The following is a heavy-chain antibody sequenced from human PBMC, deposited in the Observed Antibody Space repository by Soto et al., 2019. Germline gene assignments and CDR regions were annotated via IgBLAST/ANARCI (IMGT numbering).Heavy chain of an antibody. J-gene: IGHJ4*02. CDR1: GFTFSTHN. Sequence: ESGGGLVKPGGSLRVSCAASGFTFSTHNMNWVRQAPGKGLEWVSSISSTSSFIYYADSVKGRFTISRDNAKNSLSLHMNSLRAEDTAVYYCARALRYCSGGICYPPPYYFDYWGQGTLVTVSS. CDR2: ISSTSSFI. CDR3: ARALRYCSGGICYPPPYYFDY. V-gene: IGHV3-21*01. D-gene: IGHD2-15*01.